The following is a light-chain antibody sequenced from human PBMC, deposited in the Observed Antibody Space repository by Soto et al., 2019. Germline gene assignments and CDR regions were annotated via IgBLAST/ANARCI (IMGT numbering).Light chain of an antibody. CDR3: ATWDSSLSAGKV. CDR2: ENN. V-gene: IGLV1-51*02. CDR1: SSNIGNNY. Sequence: QSVLTQPPSVSAAPGQKVTISCSGSSSNIGNNYVSWYQQFPGTAPKLLIYENNKRPSGIPDRFSGSKSGTSATLGITGLQTWDEADYYCATWDSSLSAGKVFGGGTKLTVL. J-gene: IGLJ3*02.